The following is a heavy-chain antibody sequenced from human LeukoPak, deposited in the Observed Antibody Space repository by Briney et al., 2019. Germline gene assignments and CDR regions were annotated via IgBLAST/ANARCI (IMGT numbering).Heavy chain of an antibody. V-gene: IGHV3-21*04. Sequence: GGSLRLSCAASGFTFSSYSMNWVRQAPGKGLEWVSSISSSSSYIYYADSVKGRFTISRDNAKNSLYLQMDSLRAEDTAVYYCVQEGPRGLAFDIWGQGTKVTVSS. CDR3: VQEGPRGLAFDI. J-gene: IGHJ3*02. CDR2: ISSSSSYI. CDR1: GFTFSSYS.